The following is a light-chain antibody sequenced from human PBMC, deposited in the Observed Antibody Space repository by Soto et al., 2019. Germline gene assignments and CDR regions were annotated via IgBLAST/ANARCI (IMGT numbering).Light chain of an antibody. Sequence: EIVLTQSPATLSLSPGERVTLSCRASQSVSSYLAWYQQKPGQAPRLLIYDASNRATGIPARFSGSGSGTDFTLTISSLEPEDFAVYYCQQYGTSLIYTFGQGTKLEIK. J-gene: IGKJ2*01. V-gene: IGKV3-11*01. CDR1: QSVSSY. CDR2: DAS. CDR3: QQYGTSLIYT.